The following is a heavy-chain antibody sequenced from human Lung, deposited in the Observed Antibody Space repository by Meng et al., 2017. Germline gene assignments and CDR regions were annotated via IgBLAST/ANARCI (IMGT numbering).Heavy chain of an antibody. CDR3: ARGPTTMAHDFDY. Sequence: QVQLQQWGAGLLNPSETLSLTCVVSGGSFSDYYWSWIRQPPGKGLEWIGEINHSGSTNYNPSLESRATISVDTSQNNLSLKLSSVTAADSAVYYCARGPTTMAHDFDYWGQGTLVTVS. CDR1: GGSFSDYY. J-gene: IGHJ4*02. D-gene: IGHD4-11*01. CDR2: INHSGST. V-gene: IGHV4-34*01.